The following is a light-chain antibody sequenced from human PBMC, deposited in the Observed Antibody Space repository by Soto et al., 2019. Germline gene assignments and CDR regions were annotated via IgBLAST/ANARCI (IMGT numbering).Light chain of an antibody. CDR1: QRLVHSNGYNY. J-gene: IGKJ4*01. CDR3: MQAQQTPLT. V-gene: IGKV2-28*01. CDR2: LGA. Sequence: DIVMTQSPLSLPFTPGEPASISCRSSQRLVHSNGYNYLDWYVQKPGQSPQLLISLGANRASGVPDTFCGSRLGTAFTLIISIVEAEDVGAYHCMQAQQTPLTFDGGTKLECK.